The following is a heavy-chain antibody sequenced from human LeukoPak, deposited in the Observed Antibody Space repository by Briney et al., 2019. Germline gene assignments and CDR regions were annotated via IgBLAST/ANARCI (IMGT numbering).Heavy chain of an antibody. Sequence: PGGSLRLSCAASGFTFSSYSMDWVRQAPGKGLEWVSSITSSSTYIYYADSVKGRFTVSRDNAKNSLYLRMNSLRAEDTALYYCTRTYGSGSYSPYWGQGTLVTVSS. J-gene: IGHJ4*02. CDR3: TRTYGSGSYSPY. CDR2: ITSSSTYI. D-gene: IGHD3-10*01. V-gene: IGHV3-21*01. CDR1: GFTFSSYS.